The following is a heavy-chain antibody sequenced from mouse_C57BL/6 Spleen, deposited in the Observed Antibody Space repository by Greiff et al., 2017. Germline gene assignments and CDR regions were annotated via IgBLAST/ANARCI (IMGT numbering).Heavy chain of an antibody. V-gene: IGHV1-4*01. CDR3: ARGDEGLPYYLDY. J-gene: IGHJ2*01. CDR2: INPSSGYT. D-gene: IGHD2-2*01. CDR1: GYTFTSYT. Sequence: QVQLKQSGAELARPGASVKMSCKASGYTFTSYTMHWVKQRPGQGLEWIGYINPSSGYTKYNQKFKDKATLTADKSSSTAYMQLSSLTSEDSAVYYCARGDEGLPYYLDYWGQGTTLTVSS.